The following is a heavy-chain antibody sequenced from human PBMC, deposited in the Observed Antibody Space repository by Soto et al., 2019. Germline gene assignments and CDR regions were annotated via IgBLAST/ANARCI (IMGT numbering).Heavy chain of an antibody. J-gene: IGHJ6*02. V-gene: IGHV4-34*01. CDR1: AGIFRGYY. Sequence: SATLSLTCAVYAGIFRGYYWSWIRQPPEKGLEWIGEINHSRSNNFYPSLKSRVTISVDTSKKQFSLKLTSVTDADTAVYYCSRGHEVRATFYYHYAMDVWGQGTTVT. CDR3: SRGHEVRATFYYHYAMDV. D-gene: IGHD3-10*01. CDR2: INHSRSN.